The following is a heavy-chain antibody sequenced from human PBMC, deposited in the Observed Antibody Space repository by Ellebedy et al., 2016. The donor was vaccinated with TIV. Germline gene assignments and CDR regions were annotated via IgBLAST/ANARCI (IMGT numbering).Heavy chain of an antibody. CDR3: ARGRQYSHSSGYYLDY. D-gene: IGHD3-22*01. J-gene: IGHJ4*02. CDR1: GGSFSGYY. V-gene: IGHV4-34*01. Sequence: SETLSLTXAVYGGSFSGYYWSWIRQPPGKGLEWIGEINHSGSTNYNPSLKSRVTISADTSKNQFSLKLSSLTAADTAVYYCARGRQYSHSSGYYLDYWGQGPLVTVSS. CDR2: INHSGST.